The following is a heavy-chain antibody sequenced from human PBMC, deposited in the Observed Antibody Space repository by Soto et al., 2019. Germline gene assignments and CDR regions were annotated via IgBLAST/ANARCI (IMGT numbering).Heavy chain of an antibody. CDR2: INPNSGGT. CDR3: ATTGNFGSGTSFRVDY. V-gene: IGHV1-2*02. CDR1: GYTFTSYY. D-gene: IGHD3-10*01. J-gene: IGHJ4*02. Sequence: QVQLVQSGAEVKKPGASVQVSCKASGYTFTSYYVHWVRQAPGQGLEWMGWINPNSGGTIYPQKFQGRVTMTRDTSISTAYMELSSLTFDDTAVYYCATTGNFGSGTSFRVDYWGQGTLVTVSS.